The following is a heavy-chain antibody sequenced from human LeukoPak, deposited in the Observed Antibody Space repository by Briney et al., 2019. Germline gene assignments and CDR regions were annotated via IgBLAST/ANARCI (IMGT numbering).Heavy chain of an antibody. CDR1: GFTFSNYG. Sequence: GGSLRLSCAASGFTFSNYGMHWVRQAPGKGLEWVAVTSYDGSNKYYADSVKGRFTISRDNSKNTLYLQMNSLRAEDTAVFYCARDPGIAVSGAGLDYWGQGTLVTVSS. CDR2: TSYDGSNK. D-gene: IGHD6-19*01. CDR3: ARDPGIAVSGAGLDY. V-gene: IGHV3-30*03. J-gene: IGHJ4*02.